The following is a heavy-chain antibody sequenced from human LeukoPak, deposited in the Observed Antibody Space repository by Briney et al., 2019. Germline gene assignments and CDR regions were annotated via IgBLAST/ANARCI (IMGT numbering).Heavy chain of an antibody. D-gene: IGHD6-19*01. J-gene: IGHJ4*02. CDR2: IKRDGSEK. CDR3: ARERIAVAGTTDY. CDR1: GFTFSSYW. Sequence: GGSLRLSCAASGFTFSSYWMSWVRQAPGKGLEWVANIKRDGSEKYYVDSVKGRFTISRDNAKNSLYLQMNSLRAGDTAVYYCARERIAVAGTTDYWGQGTLVTVSS. V-gene: IGHV3-7*03.